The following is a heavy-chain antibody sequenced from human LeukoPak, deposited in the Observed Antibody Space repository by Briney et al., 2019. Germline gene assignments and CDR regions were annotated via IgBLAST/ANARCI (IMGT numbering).Heavy chain of an antibody. J-gene: IGHJ3*02. CDR1: GFTFSSYS. D-gene: IGHD1-26*01. V-gene: IGHV3-48*01. CDR2: ISSSSSTI. Sequence: GGSLRLSCAASGFTFSSYSMNWVRQAPGKGLEGVSYISSSSSTIYYADSVKGRFTISRDNAKNSLYLQMNSLRASDTAMYYCARPGSYDAFHIWGQGTMVTVSS. CDR3: ARPGSYDAFHI.